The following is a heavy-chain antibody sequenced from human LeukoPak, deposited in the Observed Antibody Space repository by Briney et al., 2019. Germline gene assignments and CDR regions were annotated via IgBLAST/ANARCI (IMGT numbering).Heavy chain of an antibody. CDR1: GFTFSSYG. Sequence: AGGSLRLSCAASGFTFSSYGMSWVRQAPGKGLEWVSAISGSGGSTYYADSVKGRFTISRDNSKNTLYLQMNSLRAEDTALYYCANSGGNSPEGAFDIWGQGTMVTVSS. J-gene: IGHJ3*02. CDR3: ANSGGNSPEGAFDI. V-gene: IGHV3-23*01. CDR2: ISGSGGST. D-gene: IGHD4-23*01.